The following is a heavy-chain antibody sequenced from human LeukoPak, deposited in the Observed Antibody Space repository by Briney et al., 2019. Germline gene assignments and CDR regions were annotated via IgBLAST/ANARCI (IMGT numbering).Heavy chain of an antibody. CDR1: GFTFSIYS. CDR2: ISGSGGST. CDR3: ARVPNGYSYGQGTYYYYYYMDV. Sequence: GGSLRLSCAASGFTFSIYSMNWVRQAPGKGLEWVSAISGSGGSTYYADSVKGRFTISRDNSKNTLYLQMNSLRAEDTAVYYCARVPNGYSYGQGTYYYYYYMDVWGKGTTVTISS. D-gene: IGHD5-18*01. V-gene: IGHV3-23*01. J-gene: IGHJ6*03.